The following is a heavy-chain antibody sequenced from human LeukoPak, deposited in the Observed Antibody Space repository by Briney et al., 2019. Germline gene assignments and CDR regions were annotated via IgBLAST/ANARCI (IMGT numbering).Heavy chain of an antibody. V-gene: IGHV5-51*01. CDR1: GYSFIYYW. D-gene: IGHD5-24*01. Sequence: GESLKIFCKGSGYSFIYYWIGWVCQVPGQGLEWLGIIYPADSDTKYIPSFQGQVTISADKSTSPAYLQWSSLKASDTAMYYCARQDGRALYYFDYWGQGTLVTVSS. CDR2: IYPADSDT. J-gene: IGHJ4*02. CDR3: ARQDGRALYYFDY.